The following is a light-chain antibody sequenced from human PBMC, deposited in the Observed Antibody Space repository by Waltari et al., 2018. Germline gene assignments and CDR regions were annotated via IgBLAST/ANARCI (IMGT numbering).Light chain of an antibody. CDR2: LTH. J-gene: IGLJ2*01. Sequence: QSVLTQPPSASGTPGQSVTISCSGSLSNIGTHYVYWYQQLPGTAPKLLIYLTHPRPLGVPDRFSASKSGTSASLAISGLRFEDGGDYYFATRDEGPTVVFGGGTKVTVL. V-gene: IGLV1-47*01. CDR3: ATRDEGPTVV. CDR1: LSNIGTHY.